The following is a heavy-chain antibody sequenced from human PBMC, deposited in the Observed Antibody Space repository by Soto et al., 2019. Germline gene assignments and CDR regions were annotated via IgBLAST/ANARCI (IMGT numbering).Heavy chain of an antibody. CDR2: IYYSGST. Sequence: SETLSLTCTVSGGSISSYYWSWIRQPPGKGLELIGYIYYSGSTNYNPSLKSRVTISVDTSKNQFSLKLSSVTAADTAVYYCARLDYDILTGYYGAYYYGMDVWGQGTTVTVSS. CDR3: ARLDYDILTGYYGAYYYGMDV. CDR1: GGSISSYY. J-gene: IGHJ6*02. D-gene: IGHD3-9*01. V-gene: IGHV4-59*08.